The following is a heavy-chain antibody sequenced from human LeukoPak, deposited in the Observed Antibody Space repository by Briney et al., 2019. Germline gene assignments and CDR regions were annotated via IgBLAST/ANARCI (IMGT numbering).Heavy chain of an antibody. CDR3: ARSYSGYDFNSVSYYYYMDV. CDR2: IYDSGST. Sequence: SETLSLTCTVSGGSISSSSYYWGWIRQPPGKGLEWIGSIYDSGSTYHNPSLKSRVTISVDTSKNQFSLKLSSVTAADTAVYYCARSYSGYDFNSVSYYYYMDVWGKGTTVTVSS. V-gene: IGHV4-39*07. J-gene: IGHJ6*03. CDR1: GGSISSSSYY. D-gene: IGHD5-12*01.